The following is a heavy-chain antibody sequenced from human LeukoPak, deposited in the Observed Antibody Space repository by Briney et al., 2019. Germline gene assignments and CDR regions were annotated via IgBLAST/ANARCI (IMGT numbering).Heavy chain of an antibody. CDR2: INTNTGNP. J-gene: IGHJ3*02. Sequence: ASVKVSCKASGYTFTSYAMNWVRQAPGQGLEWMGRINTNTGNPTYAQGFTGRFVFSLDTSVSTAYLQISGLKAEDTAVYYCARLNKPDGYNDAFDIWGQGTMVTVSS. CDR3: ARLNKPDGYNDAFDI. D-gene: IGHD5-24*01. V-gene: IGHV7-4-1*02. CDR1: GYTFTSYA.